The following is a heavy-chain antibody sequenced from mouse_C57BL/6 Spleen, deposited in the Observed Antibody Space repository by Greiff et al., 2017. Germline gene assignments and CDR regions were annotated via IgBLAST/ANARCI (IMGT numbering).Heavy chain of an antibody. CDR2: INPSNGGT. Sequence: QVQLQQPGTELVKPGASVKLSCKASGYTFTSYWMHWVKQRPGQGLEWIGNINPSNGGTNYNEKFKSKATLTVDKSSSTAYMQLSSLTSGDSAVYYCARYSTMVTRCAYWGQGTLVTVSA. D-gene: IGHD2-2*01. V-gene: IGHV1-53*01. CDR1: GYTFTSYW. CDR3: ARYSTMVTRCAY. J-gene: IGHJ3*01.